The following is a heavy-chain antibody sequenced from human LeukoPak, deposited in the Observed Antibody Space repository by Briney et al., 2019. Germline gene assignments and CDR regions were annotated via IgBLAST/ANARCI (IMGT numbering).Heavy chain of an antibody. D-gene: IGHD2-15*01. CDR3: AKDRRGVVVVAATHH. Sequence: GGSLRLSCAASGFTFSSYAMSWVRQAPGKGLKCVSAISGSGGSTYYADSVKGRFTISRDNSKNTLYLQMNSLRAEDTAVYYCAKDRRGVVVVAATHHWGQGTLLTVSS. J-gene: IGHJ1*01. CDR2: ISGSGGST. V-gene: IGHV3-23*01. CDR1: GFTFSSYA.